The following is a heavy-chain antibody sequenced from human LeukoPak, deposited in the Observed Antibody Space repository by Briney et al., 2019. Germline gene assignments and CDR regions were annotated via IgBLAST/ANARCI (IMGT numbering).Heavy chain of an antibody. J-gene: IGHJ3*02. Sequence: SVKVSCKASGFTFTSSAMQWVRQARGQRLEWIGLIVVGSGNTNYAQKFQERVTITRDMSTSTAYMELSSPRSEDTAVYYCAADRSYYYESRGFASSIWGRGTMVTVSS. CDR3: AADRSYYYESRGFASSI. V-gene: IGHV1-58*02. CDR1: GFTFTSSA. CDR2: IVVGSGNT. D-gene: IGHD3-22*01.